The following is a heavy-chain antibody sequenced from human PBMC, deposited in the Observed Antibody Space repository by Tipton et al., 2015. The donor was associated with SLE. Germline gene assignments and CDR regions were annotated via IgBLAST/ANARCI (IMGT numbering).Heavy chain of an antibody. V-gene: IGHV4-39*07. CDR2: IYYSGST. CDR1: GGSISSSSYY. CDR3: ARGSIFEGAFDI. D-gene: IGHD3-3*01. J-gene: IGHJ3*02. Sequence: TLSLTCTVSGGSISSSSYYWGWIRQPPGKGLEWIGSIYYSGSTYYNPSLKSRVTISVDTSKNQFSLKLSSVTAADTAVYYCARGSIFEGAFDIWGQGTMVPVSS.